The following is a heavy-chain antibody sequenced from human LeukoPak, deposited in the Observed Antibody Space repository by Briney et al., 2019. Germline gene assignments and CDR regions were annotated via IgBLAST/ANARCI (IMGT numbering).Heavy chain of an antibody. D-gene: IGHD6-19*01. V-gene: IGHV4-59*11. CDR3: ARLAVAGDYDHFYFYMDV. CDR1: GDSIGSLY. CDR2: IYYRGTT. Sequence: SETLSLTCTVSGDSIGSLYWTWIRQPPGKGLEWIGYIYYRGTTNYNPSLKSRVGISVDTSKNPVSLKVNSVTAADTAVYYCARLAVAGDYDHFYFYMDVWGKGTTVTVSS. J-gene: IGHJ6*03.